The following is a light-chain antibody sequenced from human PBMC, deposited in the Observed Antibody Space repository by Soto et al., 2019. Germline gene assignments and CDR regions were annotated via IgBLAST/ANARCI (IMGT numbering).Light chain of an antibody. Sequence: TQITQSPLSLRAFVGAKIIITCRASRDVGSDVSWYQQKPGQAPKLVIYAASNLYTGVPSRFSGRRSVTEFTLTISSLQPEDFASYYCLQDYGDSWTFGQGTKVDIK. J-gene: IGKJ1*01. CDR2: AAS. V-gene: IGKV1-6*01. CDR1: RDVGSD. CDR3: LQDYGDSWT.